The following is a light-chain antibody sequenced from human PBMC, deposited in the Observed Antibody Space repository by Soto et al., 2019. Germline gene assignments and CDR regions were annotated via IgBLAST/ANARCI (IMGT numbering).Light chain of an antibody. CDR3: LQRSNWPPDT. Sequence: EIVLTQSPATLSLSPGERATLSCRASQSVSSYLAWYQQKPGQAPRLLIYDASNRATGIPARFSGSGSGTDFPLTISSLEPEDFAVYYCLQRSNWPPDTFGGGTKVEIK. J-gene: IGKJ4*01. CDR1: QSVSSY. CDR2: DAS. V-gene: IGKV3-11*01.